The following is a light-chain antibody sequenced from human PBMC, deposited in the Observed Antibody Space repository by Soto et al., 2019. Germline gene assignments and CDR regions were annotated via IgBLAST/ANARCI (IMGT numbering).Light chain of an antibody. J-gene: IGKJ1*01. V-gene: IGKV1-5*01. CDR2: DAS. Sequence: DIQMTQSPSTLSASVGDRVTITCRASQSISSWLAWYQQKLGRAPRLLIYDASSLESGVPSKFSGSGYGTEFTLTISSLQPDDFATYYCQQYTSYWTFGQGTKV. CDR1: QSISSW. CDR3: QQYTSYWT.